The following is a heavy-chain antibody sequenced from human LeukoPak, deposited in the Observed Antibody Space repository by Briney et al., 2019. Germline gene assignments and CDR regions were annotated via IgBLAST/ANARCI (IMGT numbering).Heavy chain of an antibody. CDR3: ARDDTDYGFTAFDI. V-gene: IGHV4-59*01. J-gene: IGHJ3*02. CDR1: GGSFSSYF. D-gene: IGHD4-17*01. CDR2: FYYSGST. Sequence: PSETLSLTCTVSGGSFSSYFWSWIRQPPGKGLEWIGYFYYSGSTNYNPSLKSRVTISVDTSKNQFSLKLSSVTAADTAVYYCARDDTDYGFTAFDIWGQGTMVTVSS.